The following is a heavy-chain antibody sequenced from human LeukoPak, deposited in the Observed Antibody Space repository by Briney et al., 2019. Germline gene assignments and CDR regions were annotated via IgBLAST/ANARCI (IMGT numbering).Heavy chain of an antibody. J-gene: IGHJ6*03. CDR2: IYYSGST. V-gene: IGHV4-61*01. CDR3: ARVSGSYYYGSGSQYYYYYMDV. D-gene: IGHD3-10*01. Sequence: PSETLSLTCTVSGGSMNSDIYYWSWIRQPPGKGLEWIGYIYYSGSTNYNPSLKSRVTISVDTSKNQFSPKLSSVTAADTAVYYCARVSGSYYYGSGSQYYYYYMDVWGKGTTVTISS. CDR1: GGSMNSDIYY.